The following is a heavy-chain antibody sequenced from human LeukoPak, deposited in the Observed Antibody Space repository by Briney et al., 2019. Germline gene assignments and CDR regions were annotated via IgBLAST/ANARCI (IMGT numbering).Heavy chain of an antibody. CDR2: ISSSGSYM. CDR1: GFTFSSYS. D-gene: IGHD3-22*01. Sequence: GGSLRLSCAASGFTFSSYSMNWVRQAPGKGLEWVSSISSSGSYMYYADSVKGRFTISRDNAKNSLYLQMNSLRVEDTAVYYCARVLSGSWDWFDPWGQGTLVTVSS. CDR3: ARVLSGSWDWFDP. J-gene: IGHJ5*02. V-gene: IGHV3-21*01.